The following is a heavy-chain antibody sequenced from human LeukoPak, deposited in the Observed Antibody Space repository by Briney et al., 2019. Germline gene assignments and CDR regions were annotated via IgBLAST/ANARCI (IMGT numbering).Heavy chain of an antibody. D-gene: IGHD4-11*01. CDR3: ARTRRPNTVTQYLDY. CDR2: INPNSGGT. V-gene: IGHV1-2*02. CDR1: GYTFTGYY. J-gene: IGHJ4*02. Sequence: ASVEVSCKASGYTFTGYYMHWVRQAPGQGLEWMGWINPNSGGTNYAQKFQGRVTMTRDTSISTAYMELSRLRSDDTAVYYCARTRRPNTVTQYLDYWGQGTLVTVSS.